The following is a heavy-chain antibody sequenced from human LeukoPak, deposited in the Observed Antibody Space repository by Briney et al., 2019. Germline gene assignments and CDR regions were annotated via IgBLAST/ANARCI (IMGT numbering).Heavy chain of an antibody. CDR1: GFTFSSYW. CDR3: ASAIAAAGGGY. D-gene: IGHD6-13*01. CDR2: INSDGSST. J-gene: IGHJ4*02. Sequence: PGGSLRLSCAASGFTFSSYWMYWVRQAPGKGLVWVSRINSDGSSTSYADSVKGRFTISRDNAKNTLYLQMNSLRAEDTAVYYCASAIAAAGGGYWGQGTLVTVSS. V-gene: IGHV3-74*01.